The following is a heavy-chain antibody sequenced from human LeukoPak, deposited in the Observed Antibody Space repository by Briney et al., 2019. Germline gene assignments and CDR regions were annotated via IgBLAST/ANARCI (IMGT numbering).Heavy chain of an antibody. CDR3: AKALVDTAMATGY. V-gene: IGHV3-33*06. CDR2: IWYYGSNK. D-gene: IGHD5-18*01. Sequence: GGSLRLSCAASGFTFSSYSMNWVRQAPGKGLEWVAVIWYYGSNKYYADSVKGRFTISRDNSKNTLYLQMNSLRAEDTAVYYCAKALVDTAMATGYWGQGTLVTVSS. CDR1: GFTFSSYS. J-gene: IGHJ4*02.